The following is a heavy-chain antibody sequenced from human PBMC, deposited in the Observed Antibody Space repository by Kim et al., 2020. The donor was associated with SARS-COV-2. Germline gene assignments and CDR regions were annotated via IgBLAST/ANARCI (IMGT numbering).Heavy chain of an antibody. J-gene: IGHJ5*02. V-gene: IGHV4-39*02. CDR3: AREGPRTAQFDP. Sequence: SETLSLTCAVSGGSISNNYYYWVWIRQPPRKGLEWIGSIYHSGATYSNPSLNSRVTISLDTSRNQFSLKLSSVTAADTATYYCAREGPRTAQFDPWGQGALVTVSS. CDR2: IYHSGAT. D-gene: IGHD5-18*01. CDR1: GGSISNNYYY.